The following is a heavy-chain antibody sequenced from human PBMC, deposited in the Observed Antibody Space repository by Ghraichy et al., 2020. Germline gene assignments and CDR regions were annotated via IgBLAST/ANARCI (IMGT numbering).Heavy chain of an antibody. CDR3: ARDCTTISCRAWHAFDM. CDR1: GFTFSSYS. D-gene: IGHD2-2*01. J-gene: IGHJ3*02. Sequence: GGSLRLSCAASGFTFSSYSMNWVRQAPGKGLEWVSYISSDGGTTHYADSMKGRFTISRDNAKNSLYLQMNSLTDEDTAAYYCARDCTTISCRAWHAFDMWGQGAMVTVSA. CDR2: ISSDGGTT. V-gene: IGHV3-48*02.